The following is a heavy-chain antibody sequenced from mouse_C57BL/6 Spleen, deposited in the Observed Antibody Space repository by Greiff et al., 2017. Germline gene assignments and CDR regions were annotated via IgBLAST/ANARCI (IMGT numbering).Heavy chain of an antibody. V-gene: IGHV14-2*01. CDR2: IDPEDGET. CDR3: ARLKGIYYSNEDAMDY. J-gene: IGHJ4*01. Sequence: EVKLLESGAELVKPGASVKLSCTASGFNIKDYYMHWVKQRTEQGLEWIGRIDPEDGETKYAPKFQGKATITADTSSNTAYLQLSSLTSEDTAVYYCARLKGIYYSNEDAMDYWGQGTSVTVSS. D-gene: IGHD2-5*01. CDR1: GFNIKDYY.